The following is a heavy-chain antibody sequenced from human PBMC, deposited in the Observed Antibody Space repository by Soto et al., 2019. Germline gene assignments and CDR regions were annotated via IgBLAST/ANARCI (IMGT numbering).Heavy chain of an antibody. V-gene: IGHV3-23*01. Sequence: GGSLRLSCAASGFTFSSYAMSWVRQAPGKGLEWVSAISGSGGSTYYADSVKGRFTISRDNSKNTLYLQMNSLRAEDTAVYYCAKDYVHDYGDYDFGADGAFDIWGQGTMVTVSS. D-gene: IGHD4-17*01. CDR1: GFTFSSYA. CDR2: ISGSGGST. CDR3: AKDYVHDYGDYDFGADGAFDI. J-gene: IGHJ3*02.